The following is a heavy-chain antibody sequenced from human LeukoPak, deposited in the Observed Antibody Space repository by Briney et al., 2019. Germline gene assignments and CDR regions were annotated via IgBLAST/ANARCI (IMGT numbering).Heavy chain of an antibody. CDR3: ARELAHYDFWSGYYTKGWFDP. J-gene: IGHJ5*02. V-gene: IGHV4-59*01. CDR1: GGSISSYY. Sequence: KPSETLSLTCTVSGGSISSYYWSWIRQPPGKGLEWIGYIYYSGSTNYHPSLKSRVTISVDTSKNQFSLELSSVTAADTAVYYCARELAHYDFWSGYYTKGWFDPWGQGTLVTVSS. CDR2: IYYSGST. D-gene: IGHD3-3*01.